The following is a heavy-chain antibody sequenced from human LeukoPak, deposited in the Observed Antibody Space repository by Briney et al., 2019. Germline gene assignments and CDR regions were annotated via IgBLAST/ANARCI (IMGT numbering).Heavy chain of an antibody. Sequence: ASVKVSCKASGYTFTCYYMHWVRQAPGQGLEWMGWINPNSGGTNYAQKFQGRVTMTRDTSISTAYMELSRLRSDDTAVYYCASSRGYYDSSGSYYYYGMDVWGQGTTVTVSS. CDR1: GYTFTCYY. D-gene: IGHD3-22*01. CDR3: ASSRGYYDSSGSYYYYGMDV. J-gene: IGHJ6*02. CDR2: INPNSGGT. V-gene: IGHV1-2*02.